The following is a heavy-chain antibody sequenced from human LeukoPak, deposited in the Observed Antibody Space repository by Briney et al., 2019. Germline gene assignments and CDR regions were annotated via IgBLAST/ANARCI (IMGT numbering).Heavy chain of an antibody. Sequence: GGSLRLSCAASGFTFSNYAMSWARQDPGKGLEWDSAIIGSGGSTYYADSVKGRFTISRDNSQNTLYLQVNSLRAEDTAVYYCTKGTIWLPFDYWGQGTLVTVSS. CDR2: IIGSGGST. D-gene: IGHD5-18*01. CDR1: GFTFSNYA. J-gene: IGHJ4*02. CDR3: TKGTIWLPFDY. V-gene: IGHV3-23*01.